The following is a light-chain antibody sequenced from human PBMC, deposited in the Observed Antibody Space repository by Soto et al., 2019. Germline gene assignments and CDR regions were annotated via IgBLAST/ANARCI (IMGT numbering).Light chain of an antibody. CDR2: EVD. CDR3: SSYAGNNKMV. CDR1: SSDIGAYDY. V-gene: IGLV2-8*01. J-gene: IGLJ2*01. Sequence: QSALTQPPSASGSPGQSVTVSCLGSSSDIGAYDYVSRYQQSPGKAPTLLIYEVDKRPSGVPDRFSGSKSGNTAALTVSGLQAEDEADYYCSSYAGNNKMVFGGGTKLTVL.